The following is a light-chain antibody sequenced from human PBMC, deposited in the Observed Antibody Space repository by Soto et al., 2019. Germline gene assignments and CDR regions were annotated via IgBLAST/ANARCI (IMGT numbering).Light chain of an antibody. Sequence: NFMLTQPHSVSESPGKTVTISCTRSSGSIGSNSVQWYQQRPGSAPSIVIYEDDQRPSGVPNRFAGSIDRSSNSASLTISGLQTEHEADYYCQSYDTNTVVFGGGTKLTVL. CDR2: EDD. J-gene: IGLJ2*01. CDR3: QSYDTNTVV. CDR1: SGSIGSNS. V-gene: IGLV6-57*04.